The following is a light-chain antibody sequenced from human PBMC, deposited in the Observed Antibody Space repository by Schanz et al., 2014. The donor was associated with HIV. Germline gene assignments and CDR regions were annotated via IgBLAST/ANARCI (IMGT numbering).Light chain of an antibody. CDR3: GSYGGGDTVL. CDR2: EVT. Sequence: QSALTQPASVSGPPGQSITISCTGSSSDVGGYNYVSWYQQHPGKAPKLMIYEVTKRPSGVPARFSGSKSDNTASLTVSGLQADDEADYYCGSYGGGDTVLFGGGTKLTVV. CDR1: SSDVGGYNY. J-gene: IGLJ3*02. V-gene: IGLV2-8*01.